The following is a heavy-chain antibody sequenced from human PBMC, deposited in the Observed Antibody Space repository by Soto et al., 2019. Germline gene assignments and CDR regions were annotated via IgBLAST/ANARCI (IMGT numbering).Heavy chain of an antibody. CDR3: AKDPFGFCSSTGCYSMYYYYYGMDV. V-gene: IGHV3-30*18. CDR2: ISYDGSNK. D-gene: IGHD2-2*02. Sequence: SLRLSCAASGSTFSSYGMHWVRQAPGKGLEWVAVISYDGSNKYYADSVKGRFTISRDNSKNTLYLQMNSLRAEDTAVYYCAKDPFGFCSSTGCYSMYYYYYGMDVWGQGTTVTVSS. J-gene: IGHJ6*02. CDR1: GSTFSSYG.